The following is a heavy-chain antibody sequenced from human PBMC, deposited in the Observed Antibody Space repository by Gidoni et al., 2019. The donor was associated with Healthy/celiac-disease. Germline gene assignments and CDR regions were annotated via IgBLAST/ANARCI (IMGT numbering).Heavy chain of an antibody. V-gene: IGHV4-39*01. D-gene: IGHD6-13*01. CDR2: IYYSGST. J-gene: IGHJ4*02. CDR1: GCPLSSSSYY. CDR3: ARLHPIAAAARD. Sequence: QLQLQEAGPGLVKPSATLSLTCTVSGCPLSSSSYYWCWIRQPPGKGLEWIWIIYYSGSTYYNPSLKSRFTISVDTYKNQFSLKLSSVTAADTAVYYCARLHPIAAAARDWGQGTLVTVSS.